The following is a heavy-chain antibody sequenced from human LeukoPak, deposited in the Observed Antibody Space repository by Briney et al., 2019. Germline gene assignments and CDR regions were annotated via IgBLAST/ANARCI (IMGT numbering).Heavy chain of an antibody. CDR3: ASPPLYGSGSYSTY. J-gene: IGHJ4*02. Sequence: GASVKVSCKASGGTFSSYAISWVRQAPGQGLEWMGGIIPIFGTANYAQKFQGRVTITADKSTSTAYMELSSLRSEDTAVYYCASPPLYGSGSYSTYWGQGTLVTVSS. V-gene: IGHV1-69*06. CDR1: GGTFSSYA. D-gene: IGHD3-10*01. CDR2: IIPIFGTA.